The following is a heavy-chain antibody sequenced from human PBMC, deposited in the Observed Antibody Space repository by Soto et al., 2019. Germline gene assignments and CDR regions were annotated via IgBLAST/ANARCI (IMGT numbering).Heavy chain of an antibody. CDR1: GYTFVNYG. Sequence: QVQLVQSGDEVKKPGASVKVSCKASGYTFVNYGIAWVRQAPGQGLEWMGGISPYTGNTHSATKVQGRLTMTTHTSTRRAYTDLGSLTSDDTAVYYCVMVDNYVTPTPQDVWGKGNTVTVSS. J-gene: IGHJ6*04. CDR3: VMVDNYVTPTPQDV. D-gene: IGHD3-16*01. V-gene: IGHV1-18*01. CDR2: ISPYTGNT.